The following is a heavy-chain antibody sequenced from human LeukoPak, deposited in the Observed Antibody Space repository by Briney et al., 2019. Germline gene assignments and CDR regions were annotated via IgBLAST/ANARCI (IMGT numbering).Heavy chain of an antibody. D-gene: IGHD6-19*01. J-gene: IGHJ6*02. Sequence: TGGSLRLSCAASGXTVSSNYMSWVRQAPGKGLEWVSVIYSGGSTYYADSVKGRFTISRDNSKNTLYLQMNSLRAEDTAVYYCASPIGAGWLAPHYYYYYGMDVWGQGTTVTVSS. V-gene: IGHV3-53*01. CDR2: IYSGGST. CDR1: GXTVSSNY. CDR3: ASPIGAGWLAPHYYYYYGMDV.